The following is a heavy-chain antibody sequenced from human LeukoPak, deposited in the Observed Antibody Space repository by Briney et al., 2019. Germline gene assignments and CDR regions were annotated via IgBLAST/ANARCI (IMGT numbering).Heavy chain of an antibody. V-gene: IGHV4-4*07. CDR2: IYISGSGST. Sequence: SETLSLTCTVSGGSISSYYWSWIRQPAGKGLEWIGRIYISGSGSTNYNPSLKSRVTMSVDTSKNQFSLKLSSVTAADTAVYYCAGRRIQLWTIYYYYMDVWGKGTTVTISS. J-gene: IGHJ6*03. D-gene: IGHD5-18*01. CDR1: GGSISSYY. CDR3: AGRRIQLWTIYYYYMDV.